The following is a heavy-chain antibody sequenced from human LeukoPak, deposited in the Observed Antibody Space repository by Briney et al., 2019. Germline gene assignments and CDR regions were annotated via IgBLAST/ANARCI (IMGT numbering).Heavy chain of an antibody. CDR2: IIPIFGTA. Sequence: SVNVSCKASGGTFSSYAISWVRQAPGQGLEWMGGIIPIFGTANYAQKFQGRVTITADESTSTAYMELSSLRSEDTAVYYCARVRGYQLLRGKDYYYGMDVWGQGTTVTVSS. CDR3: ARVRGYQLLRGKDYYYGMDV. CDR1: GGTFSSYA. J-gene: IGHJ6*02. V-gene: IGHV1-69*13. D-gene: IGHD2-2*01.